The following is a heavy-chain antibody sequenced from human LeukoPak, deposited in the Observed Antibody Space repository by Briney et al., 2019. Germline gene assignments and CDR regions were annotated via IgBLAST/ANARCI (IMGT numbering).Heavy chain of an antibody. Sequence: GESLKISCKGSGYSFTNYWIAWVRQMPGKGLEWMGIIYPDDSDTEYSPSFQGQVTISADKSISTAYLQWNSLEASDTAMYYCARHPIYCSGGTCFSSNYFDYWGQGTLVTVSS. CDR2: IYPDDSDT. J-gene: IGHJ4*02. CDR1: GYSFTNYW. D-gene: IGHD2-15*01. CDR3: ARHPIYCSGGTCFSSNYFDY. V-gene: IGHV5-51*01.